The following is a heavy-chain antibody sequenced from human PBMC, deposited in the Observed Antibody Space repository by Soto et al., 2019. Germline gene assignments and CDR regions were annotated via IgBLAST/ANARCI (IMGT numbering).Heavy chain of an antibody. V-gene: IGHV3-23*01. D-gene: IGHD4-17*01. J-gene: IGHJ4*02. Sequence: EVQLLESGGGLVQPGGSLRLSCAASGFTFSSYAMSWVRQAPGKGLEWVSAISGSGGSTYYADSVKGRFTISRDNSKNTLNLQMNSLRAEDTAVYYCASRYGDYLFYFDYWGQGTLVTVSS. CDR1: GFTFSSYA. CDR3: ASRYGDYLFYFDY. CDR2: ISGSGGST.